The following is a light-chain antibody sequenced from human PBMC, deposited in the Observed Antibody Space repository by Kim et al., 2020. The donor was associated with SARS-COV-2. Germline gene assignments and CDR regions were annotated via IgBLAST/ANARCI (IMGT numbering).Light chain of an antibody. CDR3: QQYYSTMYT. Sequence: RATINCKSSQSVLYSSNNKNYIAWYQQKPGQPPKLLIYWASTRESGVPDRFSGSGSGTDFTHTISSLQAEDGAVYYCQQYYSTMYTFGQGTKLEI. CDR1: QSVLYSSNNKNY. CDR2: WAS. V-gene: IGKV4-1*01. J-gene: IGKJ2*01.